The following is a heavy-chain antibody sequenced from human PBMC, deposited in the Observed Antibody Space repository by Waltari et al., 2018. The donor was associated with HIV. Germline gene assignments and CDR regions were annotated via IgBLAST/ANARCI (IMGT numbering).Heavy chain of an antibody. CDR3: ARDGAYCGGDCYPVAFDY. Sequence: QVQLVQSGAEVTQPGSSVKVSCTASGGTFSRYAIRWVGQAPGHGLEWMGVIIPIFGTANYAQKFQGRVTITADESTSTAYMELSSLRSEDTAVYYCARDGAYCGGDCYPVAFDYWGQGTLVTVSS. CDR2: IIPIFGTA. J-gene: IGHJ4*02. CDR1: GGTFSRYA. V-gene: IGHV1-69*01. D-gene: IGHD2-21*02.